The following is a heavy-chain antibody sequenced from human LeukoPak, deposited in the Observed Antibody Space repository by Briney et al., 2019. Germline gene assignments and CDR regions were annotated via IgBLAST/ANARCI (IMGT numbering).Heavy chain of an antibody. CDR3: ARDGPDCSGGSCYSD. J-gene: IGHJ4*02. V-gene: IGHV4-31*03. CDR2: IYYSGGT. D-gene: IGHD2-15*01. Sequence: SETLSLTCTVSGGSISSGGYYWSWIRLHPGKGLEWIGNIYYSGGTYYNPSLKSRVTISVDTSKNQFSLKLSSVTAADTAVYYCARDGPDCSGGSCYSDWGQGTLVTVSS. CDR1: GGSISSGGYY.